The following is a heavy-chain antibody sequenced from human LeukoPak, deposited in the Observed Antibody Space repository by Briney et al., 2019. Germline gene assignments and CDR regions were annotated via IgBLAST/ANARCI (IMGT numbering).Heavy chain of an antibody. D-gene: IGHD5-12*01. CDR3: VSGNGYDFRYFDY. CDR1: GGSISSGAYY. CDR2: IYYSGST. V-gene: IGHV4-31*03. J-gene: IGHJ4*02. Sequence: SETLSLTCTVSGGSISSGAYYWSWIRQHPGKGLEWIGYIYYSGSTYSNPSLKSRVTISVDTSKNQFSLRLSSVTAADTAVYYCVSGNGYDFRYFDYWGQGTLVTVSS.